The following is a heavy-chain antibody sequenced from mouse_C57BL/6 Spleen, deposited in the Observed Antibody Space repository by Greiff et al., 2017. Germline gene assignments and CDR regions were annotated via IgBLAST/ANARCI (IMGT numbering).Heavy chain of an antibody. J-gene: IGHJ4*01. Sequence: QVQLQQPGAELVKPGASVKLSCKASGYTFTSYWMHWVKQRPGQGLEWIGMIHPNSGSTNYNEKFKSKATLTVDKSSSTAYMQLSSLTSEDSAVYYCARGGTYDGDYYAMDYWGQGTSVTVSS. CDR2: IHPNSGST. D-gene: IGHD2-12*01. CDR1: GYTFTSYW. CDR3: ARGGTYDGDYYAMDY. V-gene: IGHV1-64*01.